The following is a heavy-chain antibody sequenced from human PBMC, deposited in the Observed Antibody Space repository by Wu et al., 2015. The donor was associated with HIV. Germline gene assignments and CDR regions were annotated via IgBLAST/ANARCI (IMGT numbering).Heavy chain of an antibody. Sequence: QVSLVQSGAEVKKPGASVKVSCTASGYSFTGYYMNFVRQAPGQGLEWMGWINPHNGDTNYAQKFRDRVSLTRDKSINTAYMELNSLTSDDTAVYFCASLGRILFMYFLIGPLPGDFALWGQGTLVTVSS. CDR2: INPHNGDT. CDR3: ASLGRILFMYFLIGPLPGDFAL. V-gene: IGHV1-2*02. J-gene: IGHJ1*01. D-gene: IGHD3-3*01. CDR1: GYSFTGYY.